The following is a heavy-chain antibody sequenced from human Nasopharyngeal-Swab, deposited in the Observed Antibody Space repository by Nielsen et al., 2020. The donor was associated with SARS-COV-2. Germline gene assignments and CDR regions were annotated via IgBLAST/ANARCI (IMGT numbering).Heavy chain of an antibody. J-gene: IGHJ6*02. CDR1: GYTFTSYD. CDR3: ARDQSQITGTTWVLEYYYYYGMDV. V-gene: IGHV1-2*06. D-gene: IGHD1-7*01. Sequence: ASVKVSCKASGYTFTSYDINWVRQATGQGLEWMGRINPNSGGTNYAQKFQGRVTMTRDTSISTAYMELSSLRSEDTAVYYCARDQSQITGTTWVLEYYYYYGMDVWGQGTTVTVSS. CDR2: INPNSGGT.